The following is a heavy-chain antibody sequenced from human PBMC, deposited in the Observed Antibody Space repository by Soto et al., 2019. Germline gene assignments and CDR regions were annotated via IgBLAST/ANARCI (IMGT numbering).Heavy chain of an antibody. CDR3: VRQELQLWLDYEKFDP. CDR2: ISSNGVGT. D-gene: IGHD5-18*01. CDR1: GFTLSGYA. V-gene: IGHV3-64*01. J-gene: IGHJ5*02. Sequence: PGGSLRLSCAASGFTLSGYAMDWVRQAPGKGLEYVSGISSNGVGTYYANSVQGRFTISRDNSKNTVYLQMGSLRAEDTAVYYCVRQELQLWLDYEKFDPWGQGTLVTVSS.